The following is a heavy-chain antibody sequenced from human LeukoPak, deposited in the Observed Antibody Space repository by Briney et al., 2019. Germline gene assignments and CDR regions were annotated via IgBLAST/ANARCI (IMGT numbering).Heavy chain of an antibody. CDR3: ARDQELRYFDWLLKTNYYYYYYMDV. J-gene: IGHJ6*03. V-gene: IGHV3-7*01. Sequence: QAGGSLRLSCAASGFTFRSYWMSWVRQAPGKGLEWVANIKQDGSEKYYVDSVKGRFTISRDNAKNSLYLQMNSLRAEDTAVYYCARDQELRYFDWLLKTNYYYYYYMDVWGKGTTVTVSS. D-gene: IGHD3-9*01. CDR2: IKQDGSEK. CDR1: GFTFRSYW.